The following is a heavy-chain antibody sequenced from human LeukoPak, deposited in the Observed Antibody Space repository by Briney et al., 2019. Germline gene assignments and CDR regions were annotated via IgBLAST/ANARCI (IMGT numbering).Heavy chain of an antibody. CDR2: IRYDGSNK. J-gene: IGHJ4*02. CDR1: GFTFSSYG. D-gene: IGHD2-21*01. CDR3: AKAPVTTCRGAYCYPFDY. V-gene: IGHV3-30*02. Sequence: GGSLRLSCAASGFTFSSYGMHWVRQAPGKGLEWVAFIRYDGSNKYYADSVKGRFTISRVSSKNTLFLQMNRLRPEDAAVYYCAKAPVTTCRGAYCYPFDYWGQGTLVTVSS.